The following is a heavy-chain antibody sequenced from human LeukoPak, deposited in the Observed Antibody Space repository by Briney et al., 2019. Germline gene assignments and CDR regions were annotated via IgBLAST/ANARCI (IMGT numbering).Heavy chain of an antibody. D-gene: IGHD6-6*01. CDR1: GYTFTSYG. Sequence: ASVKVSCKAAGYTFTSYGISWVRQAPGQGLEWMGIINPSGGSTSYAQKFQGRVTMTRDTSTSTVYMELSSLRSEDTAVYYCARDVSSSGDYWGQGTLVTVSS. V-gene: IGHV1-46*01. CDR3: ARDVSSSGDY. J-gene: IGHJ4*02. CDR2: INPSGGST.